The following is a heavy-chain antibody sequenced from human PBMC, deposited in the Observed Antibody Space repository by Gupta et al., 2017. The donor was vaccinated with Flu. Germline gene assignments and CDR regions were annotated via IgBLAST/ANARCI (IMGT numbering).Heavy chain of an antibody. CDR2: ISGSGRTI. J-gene: IGHJ4*02. V-gene: IGHV3-23*01. CDR1: RFKFSDFA. D-gene: IGHD3-3*01. CDR3: ARGPIFGVIPFDY. Sequence: EVQLFESGGGLVQPGGSLRLSCVTSRFKFSDFALNWARLRPGKGLEWVSAISGSGRTIYYADSVKGRFTISRDYSRNTLYLQMDSLRAEDTALYYCARGPIFGVIPFDYWGQGALVTVS.